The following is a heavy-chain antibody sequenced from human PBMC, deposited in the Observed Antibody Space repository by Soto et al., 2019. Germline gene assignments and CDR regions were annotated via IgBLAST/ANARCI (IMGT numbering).Heavy chain of an antibody. Sequence: EVQLVESGGGLVQPGGSLRLSCAASGFTFSNYWMHWVRQTPGKGLVWVARTGTDGTYTSYAASVRGRFTISRDNAKNTLYLQMNSLRAEDTAVYYYARVNEYNEYWGQGTLVTVSS. CDR2: TGTDGTYT. D-gene: IGHD1-1*01. V-gene: IGHV3-74*01. J-gene: IGHJ4*02. CDR1: GFTFSNYW. CDR3: ARVNEYNEY.